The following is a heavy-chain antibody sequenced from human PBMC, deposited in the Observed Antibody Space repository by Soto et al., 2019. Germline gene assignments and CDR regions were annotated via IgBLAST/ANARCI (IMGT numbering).Heavy chain of an antibody. CDR3: AISSYDILTGYLVLTYYYYYGMDV. J-gene: IGHJ6*02. CDR1: GGTFSSYA. CDR2: IIPIFGTA. D-gene: IGHD3-9*01. Sequence: SVKVSCKASGGTFSSYAISWVRQAPGQGLEWMGGIIPIFGTANYAQKFQGRVTITADKSTSTAYMELSSLRSEDTAVYYCAISSYDILTGYLVLTYYYYYGMDVWGQGTTVTVSS. V-gene: IGHV1-69*06.